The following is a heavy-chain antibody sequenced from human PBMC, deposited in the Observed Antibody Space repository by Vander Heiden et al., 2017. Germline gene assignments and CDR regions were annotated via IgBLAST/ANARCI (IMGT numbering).Heavy chain of an antibody. Sequence: RFTISRDNSKNTLYLQMNSMRAEETAVYYCARDKKRGRAAAGTFDYWGQGTLVTVYS. D-gene: IGHD6-13*01. J-gene: IGHJ4*02. V-gene: IGHV3-30*04. CDR3: ARDKKRGRAAAGTFDY.